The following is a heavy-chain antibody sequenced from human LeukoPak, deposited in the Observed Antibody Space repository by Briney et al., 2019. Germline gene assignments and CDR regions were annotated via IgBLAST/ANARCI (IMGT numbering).Heavy chain of an antibody. Sequence: GGSLRLSCAASGFIFSSYNMNWVRQAPGRGLEWVSFITGSSSNIYYADSVKGRFTVSRDNAKNTLYLQMNSLRAEDTAVYYCARPLGSGWFGPFDSWGQGTLVTVSS. CDR2: ITGSSSNI. V-gene: IGHV3-21*04. CDR1: GFIFSSYN. J-gene: IGHJ4*02. CDR3: ARPLGSGWFGPFDS. D-gene: IGHD6-19*01.